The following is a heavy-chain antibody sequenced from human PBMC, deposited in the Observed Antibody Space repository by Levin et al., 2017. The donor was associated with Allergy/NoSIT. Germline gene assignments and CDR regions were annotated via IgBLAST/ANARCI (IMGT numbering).Heavy chain of an antibody. CDR2: IIPIFGTA. CDR1: GGTFSSYA. Sequence: WASVKVSCKASGGTFSSYAISWVRQAPGQGLEWMGGIIPIFGTANYAQKFQGRVTITADKSTSTAYMELSSLRSEDTAVYYCASLGGSGSPARLDAFDSWGQGTMVTVSS. V-gene: IGHV1-69*06. D-gene: IGHD1-26*01. J-gene: IGHJ3*02. CDR3: ASLGGSGSPARLDAFDS.